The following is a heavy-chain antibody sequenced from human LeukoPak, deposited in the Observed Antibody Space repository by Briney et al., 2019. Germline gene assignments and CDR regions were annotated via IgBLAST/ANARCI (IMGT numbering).Heavy chain of an antibody. CDR3: AKDRGCNSLCCHYFDY. J-gene: IGHJ4*02. Sequence: GGSLRLSCAASGFTFKNYALSWVRQAPGKGLEWVSSISGSSGGTFYADSVRGRFTISRDNSKNMLYLYMNSLRPDDTATYYCAKDRGCNSLCCHYFDYWGQGTLVTASS. V-gene: IGHV3-23*01. CDR1: GFTFKNYA. D-gene: IGHD2/OR15-2a*01. CDR2: ISGSSGGT.